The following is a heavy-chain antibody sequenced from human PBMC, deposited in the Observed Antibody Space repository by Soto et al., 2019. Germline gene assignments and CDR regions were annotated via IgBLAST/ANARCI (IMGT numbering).Heavy chain of an antibody. Sequence: GGSLRLSCAASGFTFSSYAMSWVRQAPGKGLKRVSAISGSGGSTYYADSVKGRFTISRANSKNTLYLQMNSLRAEDTAVYYCVIVGFYFWSCYPSRNNWYDLLGQGTLVTVSS. V-gene: IGHV3-23*01. J-gene: IGHJ5*02. CDR3: VIVGFYFWSCYPSRNNWYDL. D-gene: IGHD3-3*01. CDR2: ISGSGGST. CDR1: GFTFSSYA.